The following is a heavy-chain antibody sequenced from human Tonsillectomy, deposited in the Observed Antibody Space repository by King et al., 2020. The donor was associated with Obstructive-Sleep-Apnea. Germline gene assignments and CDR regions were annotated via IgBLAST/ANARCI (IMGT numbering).Heavy chain of an antibody. V-gene: IGHV3-21*01. J-gene: IGHJ4*02. Sequence: QLVQSGGGLVKPGGSLRLSCVVSGFTFSSYNMNWVRQAPGKGLEWVSSISSSGSYIYYADSMKGRFTISRDNARNSLYLQLNSLRAEDTDVYYCARSGSGNYFDYWGQGTLVTVSS. CDR1: GFTFSSYN. CDR3: ARSGSGNYFDY. CDR2: ISSSGSYI. D-gene: IGHD3-10*01.